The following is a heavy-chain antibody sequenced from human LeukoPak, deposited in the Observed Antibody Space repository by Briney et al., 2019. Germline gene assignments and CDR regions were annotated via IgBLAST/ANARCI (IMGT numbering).Heavy chain of an antibody. CDR2: IYYSGIT. Sequence: SSETLSLTCTVSGGSISGSSYYWGWIRQPPGKGLEWIGNIYYSGITYYNPSLKSRVTISVDTSKNQFSLKLSSVTAADTAVYYCAREVGRGYTYGSNFWGQGTLVTVSS. D-gene: IGHD5-18*01. CDR3: AREVGRGYTYGSNF. CDR1: GGSISGSSYY. V-gene: IGHV4-39*02. J-gene: IGHJ4*02.